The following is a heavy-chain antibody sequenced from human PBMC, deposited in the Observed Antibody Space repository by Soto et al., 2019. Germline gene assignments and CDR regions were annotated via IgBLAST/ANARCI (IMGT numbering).Heavy chain of an antibody. CDR2: ISYDGSNK. D-gene: IGHD3-3*01. Sequence: GGSLRLSCAASGFTFSSYAMHWVRQAPGKGLEWVAVISYDGSNKYYADSVKGRFTISXXXSXXTXXLXXNXLRAEDTAVYYCAKGDFWSGRRDDYWGQGTLVTVSS. CDR1: GFTFSSYA. CDR3: AKGDFWSGRRDDY. J-gene: IGHJ4*02. V-gene: IGHV3-30-3*01.